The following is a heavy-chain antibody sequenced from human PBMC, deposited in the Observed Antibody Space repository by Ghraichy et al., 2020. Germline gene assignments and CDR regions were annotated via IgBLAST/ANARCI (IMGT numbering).Heavy chain of an antibody. D-gene: IGHD4-17*01. CDR2: IKADGSER. V-gene: IGHV3-7*01. CDR3: ARDPYGDYKYGGTDY. CDR1: GFSFSRHW. J-gene: IGHJ4*02. Sequence: GESLNISCSGSGFSFSRHWMSWVRQAPRKGLEWVASIKADGSERHYVDSVKGRFTISRDNAENSVSLEMNSLRDEDTAIYYCARDPYGDYKYGGTDYWGQGTLVAVSS.